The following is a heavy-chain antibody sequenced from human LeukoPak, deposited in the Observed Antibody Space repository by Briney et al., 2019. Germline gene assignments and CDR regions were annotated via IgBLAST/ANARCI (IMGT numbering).Heavy chain of an antibody. Sequence: GGSLRLSCAASGFTFSSYGMHWVRQGPGKGLEWVAVISPDGSGKYYAGSVKGRFTISRDNSMNTLFLQMNSLRGEDTAVYYCAKERGAFSSYDYWGQGTLVTVSS. CDR3: AKERGAFSSYDY. D-gene: IGHD3-10*01. V-gene: IGHV3-30*18. CDR1: GFTFSSYG. CDR2: ISPDGSGK. J-gene: IGHJ4*02.